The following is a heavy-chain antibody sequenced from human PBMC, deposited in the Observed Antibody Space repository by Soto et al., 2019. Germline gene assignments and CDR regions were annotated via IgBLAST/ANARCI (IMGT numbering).Heavy chain of an antibody. CDR2: IWYDGSNK. V-gene: IGHV3-33*01. CDR3: ASTYYDFWSGYYTWSGESIDAFDI. J-gene: IGHJ3*02. Sequence: QVQLVASGGGVVQPGRSLRLSCAASGFTFSSYGMHWVRQAPGKGLEWVAVIWYDGSNKYYADSVKGRFTISRDNSKNTLNLQMNSLRAEDKAVYYCASTYYDFWSGYYTWSGESIDAFDIWGQGTMVTVSS. D-gene: IGHD3-3*01. CDR1: GFTFSSYG.